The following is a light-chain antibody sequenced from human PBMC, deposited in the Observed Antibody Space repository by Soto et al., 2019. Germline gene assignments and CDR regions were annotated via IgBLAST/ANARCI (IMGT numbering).Light chain of an antibody. J-gene: IGKJ1*01. CDR3: QHYGPAPWT. CDR2: AAS. Sequence: EIVWTQSAGTLSLSPGESATLSCRASQTVRGSYLAWFQQKPGQAPRLLIYAASTRAACVPDRFSGSRSGTDFSLTINRLEPEDFAVYYCQHYGPAPWTFGQGTKVEIK. V-gene: IGKV3-20*01. CDR1: QTVRGSY.